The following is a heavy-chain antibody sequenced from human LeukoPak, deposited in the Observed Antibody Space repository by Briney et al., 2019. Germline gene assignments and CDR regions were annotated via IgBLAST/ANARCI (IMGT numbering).Heavy chain of an antibody. CDR1: GFTFDDYA. D-gene: IGHD4/OR15-4a*01. CDR2: IYSSVT. V-gene: IGHV3-23*05. CDR3: ARRAGAYSHPYDY. J-gene: IGHJ4*02. Sequence: PGGSLRLSCAASGFTFDDYAMHWVRQAPGKGLEWVSFIYSSVTHYSDSVEGRFTISRDNSRNTLFLQMNSLRAEDTAVYYCARRAGAYSHPYDYWGQGTLVTVSS.